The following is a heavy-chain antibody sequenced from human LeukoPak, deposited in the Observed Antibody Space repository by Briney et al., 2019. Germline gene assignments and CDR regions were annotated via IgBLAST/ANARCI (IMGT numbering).Heavy chain of an antibody. CDR3: AREGAARNFDY. D-gene: IGHD6-6*01. CDR2: IYISGST. Sequence: KASETLSLTCTVSGGSVSSGTYYWTWIRQPAGKGLEWIGRIYISGSTNFDPSLKSRVSILDTSQNQFSLKLSSVTAADTAVYYCAREGAARNFDYWGQGILVTVSS. J-gene: IGHJ4*02. V-gene: IGHV4-61*02. CDR1: GGSVSSGTYY.